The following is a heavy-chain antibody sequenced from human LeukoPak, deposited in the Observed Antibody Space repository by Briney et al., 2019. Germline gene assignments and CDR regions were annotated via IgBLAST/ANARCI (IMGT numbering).Heavy chain of an antibody. CDR1: GYTFTGYY. D-gene: IGHD6-13*01. CDR2: INPNSGGT. Sequence: ASVKVSCKASGYTFTGYYMHWVRQAPGQGLEWMGWINPNSGGTNYAQKFQGRVTMTRDTSISTAYMELSRLRSDDTAVYYCAREGRSSSKPSYYYYMDVWGKGTTVTVSS. V-gene: IGHV1-2*02. CDR3: AREGRSSSKPSYYYYMDV. J-gene: IGHJ6*03.